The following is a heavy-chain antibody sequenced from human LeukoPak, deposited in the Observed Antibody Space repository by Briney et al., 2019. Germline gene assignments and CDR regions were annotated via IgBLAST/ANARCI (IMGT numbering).Heavy chain of an antibody. V-gene: IGHV1-24*01. CDR2: FDPEDGET. J-gene: IGHJ4*02. Sequence: GASVKVSCKVSGYTLTELSMHWVRQAPGKGLEWMGGFDPEDGETIYAQKFQGRVTMTEDTSTDTAYMELSSLRSEDTAVYYCARVWSSYGDYEWGINYWGQGTLVTVSS. D-gene: IGHD4-17*01. CDR1: GYTLTELS. CDR3: ARVWSSYGDYEWGINY.